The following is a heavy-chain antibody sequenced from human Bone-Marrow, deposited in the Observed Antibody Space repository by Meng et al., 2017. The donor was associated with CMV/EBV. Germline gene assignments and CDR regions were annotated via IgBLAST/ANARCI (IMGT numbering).Heavy chain of an antibody. CDR3: ARVRTRTIFGVVDYYFDY. CDR2: INPNSGGT. J-gene: IGHJ4*02. Sequence: ASVKVSCKASGFTFTDYYMHWVRQAPGQGLEWMGWINPNSGGTNYAQKFQGRVTMTRDTSVSTAYMELSRLKSDDTAVYYCARVRTRTIFGVVDYYFDYWGQGTLVTVSS. CDR1: GFTFTDYY. D-gene: IGHD3-3*01. V-gene: IGHV1-2*02.